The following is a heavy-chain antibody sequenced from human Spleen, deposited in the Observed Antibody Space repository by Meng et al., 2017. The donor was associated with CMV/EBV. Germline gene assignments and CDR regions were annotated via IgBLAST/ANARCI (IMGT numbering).Heavy chain of an antibody. J-gene: IGHJ4*02. V-gene: IGHV1-2*02. CDR3: ARFPVGATARHY. CDR1: GYTFTGVY. CDR2: INPNSGGT. D-gene: IGHD1-26*01. Sequence: ASVKVSCKASGYTFTGVYMHWVRQAPGQGLEWMGWINPNSGGTNYAQKFQGRVTMTRDTSISTAYMEPSRLRSDDTAVYYCARFPVGATARHYWGQGTLVTVSS.